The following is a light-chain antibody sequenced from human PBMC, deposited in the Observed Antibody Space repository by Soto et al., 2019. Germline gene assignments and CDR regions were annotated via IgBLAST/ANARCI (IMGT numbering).Light chain of an antibody. CDR1: QSVLYSSNNMNY. V-gene: IGKV4-1*01. CDR3: LQHYNTPPYS. CDR2: WAS. Sequence: DTVMTQSPDSLAVSLGERATINCKSSQSVLYSSNNMNYLSWYQQKQGQPPNLLIYWASTRESGVPDRFSCSGSGTDFTLTISSVQAEDVAVYYCLQHYNTPPYSFGQGTKLEIK. J-gene: IGKJ2*03.